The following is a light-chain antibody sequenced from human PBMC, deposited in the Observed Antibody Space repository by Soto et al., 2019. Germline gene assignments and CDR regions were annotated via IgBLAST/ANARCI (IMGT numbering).Light chain of an antibody. V-gene: IGKV3-11*01. CDR3: QQRRNWPPST. J-gene: IGKJ5*01. Sequence: EIVLTQAPGTLSLSPGERATLSCRASQSVSSSYLAWYQQKPGQAPRLLIYDASNRATGIPARFSGSGSGTDFTLTISSLEPEDFAVYYCQQRRNWPPSTFGQGTRLEIK. CDR1: QSVSSSY. CDR2: DAS.